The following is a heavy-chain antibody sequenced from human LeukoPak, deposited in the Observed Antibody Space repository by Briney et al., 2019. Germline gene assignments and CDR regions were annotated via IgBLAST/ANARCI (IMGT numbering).Heavy chain of an antibody. D-gene: IGHD2-2*01. J-gene: IGHJ4*02. CDR3: VSFYETY. CDR2: INGDGSWT. Sequence: GGSLRLSRAASGNYWMHWVRQAPGKGLVWVSHINGDGSWTTYADSVKGRFTISKDNAKNTVYLQMNNLRAEDTAVYYCVSFYETYWGRGTLVTVSS. CDR1: GNYW. V-gene: IGHV3-74*01.